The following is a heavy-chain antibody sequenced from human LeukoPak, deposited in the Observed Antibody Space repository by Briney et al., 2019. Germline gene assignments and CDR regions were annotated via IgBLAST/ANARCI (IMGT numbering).Heavy chain of an antibody. V-gene: IGHV4-59*10. CDR2: IYTCGRT. D-gene: IGHD2-2*01. CDR1: CSHLCNFH. Sequence: SETPYLIWSGFCSHLCNFHWRWIRPPAGKGLGWVGDIYTCGRTYYNPSLKRRVTMSVDPSKHQLSLKLSSVPAALTPVYYCPVEVGVVPAAQGSYFDYWGQGTRVSVSS. J-gene: IGHJ4*02. CDR3: PVEVGVVPAAQGSYFDY.